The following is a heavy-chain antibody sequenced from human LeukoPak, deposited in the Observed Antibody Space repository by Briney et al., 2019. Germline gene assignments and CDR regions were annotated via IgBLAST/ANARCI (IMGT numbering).Heavy chain of an antibody. Sequence: GRSLRLSCAASGFTFSSYGMHWVRQAPGKGLEWVAVIWYDGSNKYYADSVKGRFTISRDNSKNTLYLQMNSLRAEDTAVYYCVKFNLRFLEGYFDYWGQGTLVTVSS. CDR2: IWYDGSNK. CDR3: VKFNLRFLEGYFDY. CDR1: GFTFSSYG. V-gene: IGHV3-33*06. J-gene: IGHJ4*02. D-gene: IGHD3-3*01.